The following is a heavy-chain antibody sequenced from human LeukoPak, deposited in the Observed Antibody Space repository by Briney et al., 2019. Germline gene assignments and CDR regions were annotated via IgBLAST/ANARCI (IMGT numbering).Heavy chain of an antibody. V-gene: IGHV1-2*06. CDR1: GYTFTGYY. CDR3: AREAPPHSYGYKNWFDP. Sequence: ASVKVSCKASGYTFTGYYMHWVRQAPGQGLEWMGRINPNSGGTNYAQKFQGRVTMTRDTSISTAYMELSRLRSEDTAVYYCAREAPPHSYGYKNWFDPWGQGTLVTVSS. CDR2: INPNSGGT. J-gene: IGHJ5*02. D-gene: IGHD5-18*01.